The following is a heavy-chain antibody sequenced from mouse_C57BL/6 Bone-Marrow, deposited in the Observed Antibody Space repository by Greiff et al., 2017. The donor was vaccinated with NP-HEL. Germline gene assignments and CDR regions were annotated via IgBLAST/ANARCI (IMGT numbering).Heavy chain of an antibody. Sequence: GGGLVQPKGSLKLSCAASGFSFNTYAMNWVRQAPGKGLEWVARIRSKSNNYATYYADSVKDRFTISRDDSESMLYLQMNNLKTEDTAMYYCVRQNYGSSPLCDYWGQGTTLTVSS. D-gene: IGHD1-1*01. CDR3: VRQNYGSSPLCDY. CDR2: IRSKSNNYAT. J-gene: IGHJ2*01. CDR1: GFSFNTYA. V-gene: IGHV10-1*01.